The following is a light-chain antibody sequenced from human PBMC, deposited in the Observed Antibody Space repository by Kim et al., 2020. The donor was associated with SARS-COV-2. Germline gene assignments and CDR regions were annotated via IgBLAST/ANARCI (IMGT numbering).Light chain of an antibody. J-gene: IGKJ4*01. CDR1: QTISSY. V-gene: IGKV1-39*01. CDR2: AAS. CDR3: QQTYNTPLT. Sequence: ASVGDRVTITCRASQTISSYLNWYQQKPGKAPKLLIYAASSLQSGVPSRFSGSGSGTDFTLTISTLQPEDFATYSCQQTYNTPLTFGGGTKVEIK.